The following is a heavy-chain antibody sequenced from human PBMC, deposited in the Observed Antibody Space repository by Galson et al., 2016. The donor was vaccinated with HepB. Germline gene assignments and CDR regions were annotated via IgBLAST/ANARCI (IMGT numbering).Heavy chain of an antibody. CDR3: ARKLRGSGYDY. J-gene: IGHJ4*02. V-gene: IGHV3-48*03. Sequence: SLRLSCAASGFSFSTYEMNWIRQTPGKGLEWVSYISDSGRSTHYIDSVEGRYTISRDNAKNPLDLQMNSLRADDTAVYYCARKLRGSGYDYWGQGTLVTVSS. D-gene: IGHD5-12*01. CDR1: GFSFSTYE. CDR2: ISDSGRST.